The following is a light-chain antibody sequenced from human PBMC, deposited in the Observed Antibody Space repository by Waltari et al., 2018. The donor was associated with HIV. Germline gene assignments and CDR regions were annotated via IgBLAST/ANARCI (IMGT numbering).Light chain of an antibody. CDR3: CSYAGSYTWV. J-gene: IGLJ3*02. V-gene: IGLV2-11*01. CDR2: DVS. CDR1: STDVGGYNS. Sequence: QSALTQPRSVSGSPGQSVTISCTGTSTDVGGYNSVSWYQQHPGKVPKLLIYDVSKRPSGVPDRFSGSKSGNTPSLTISGLQADDEAEYYCCSYAGSYTWVFGGGTKLTVL.